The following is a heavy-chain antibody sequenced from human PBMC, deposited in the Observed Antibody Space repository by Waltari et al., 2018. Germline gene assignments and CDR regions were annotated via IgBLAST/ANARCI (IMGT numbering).Heavy chain of an antibody. J-gene: IGHJ4*02. Sequence: EVQLVESGGGLIQPGGSLRLSCAASGFTVSSNYMSWVRQAPGKGLEWVSVIYSGGNTYYADSVKGRFTISRDNSKNTLYLQMNSLRAEDTAVYYCASQSPVTTYYFDYWGQGTLVAVSS. D-gene: IGHD4-17*01. V-gene: IGHV3-53*01. CDR1: GFTVSSNY. CDR3: ASQSPVTTYYFDY. CDR2: IYSGGNT.